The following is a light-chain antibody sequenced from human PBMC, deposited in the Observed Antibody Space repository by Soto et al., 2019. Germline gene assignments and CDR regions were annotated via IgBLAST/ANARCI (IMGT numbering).Light chain of an antibody. CDR2: RAS. Sequence: EIVMTQSPATLSVSPGDTATLSCRASQSLGGNLAWYQQKPGQAPRLLIFRASSRATGVPARFSASGSGTEFTLTISGLQSEDFATYYCQHYNSYSEAFGQGTKVELK. CDR3: QHYNSYSEA. J-gene: IGKJ1*01. CDR1: QSLGGN. V-gene: IGKV3-15*01.